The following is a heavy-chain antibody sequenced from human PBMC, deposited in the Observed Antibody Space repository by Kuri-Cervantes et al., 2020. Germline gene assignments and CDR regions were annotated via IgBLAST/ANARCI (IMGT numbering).Heavy chain of an antibody. D-gene: IGHD4/OR15-4a*01. CDR1: GFTFSSYS. J-gene: IGHJ6*02. CDR3: AREGVLSGYYYGLDV. CDR2: IYSGGST. Sequence: GGSLRLSCAASGFTFSSYSMSWVRQAPGKGLEWVSVIYSGGSTYYADSVKGRFTISRDNSKNTLYLQMNSLRAEDTAVYYCAREGVLSGYYYGLDVWGQGTTVTVSS. V-gene: IGHV3-53*01.